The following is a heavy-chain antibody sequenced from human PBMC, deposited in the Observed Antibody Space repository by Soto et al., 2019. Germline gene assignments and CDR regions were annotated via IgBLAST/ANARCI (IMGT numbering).Heavy chain of an antibody. D-gene: IGHD5-12*01. V-gene: IGHV3-21*01. J-gene: IGHJ4*02. Sequence: EVQLLESGGGLVKPGGSLRLSCVASGFTFTYYSINWVRQAPGKGLEWVSSISGDSTYIFYADSLKGRFTISRDNARNSVYLQMHSLRADDTAVYYCARDDKRGYDFGYWGQGTLVTVSS. CDR1: GFTFTYYS. CDR3: ARDDKRGYDFGY. CDR2: ISGDSTYI.